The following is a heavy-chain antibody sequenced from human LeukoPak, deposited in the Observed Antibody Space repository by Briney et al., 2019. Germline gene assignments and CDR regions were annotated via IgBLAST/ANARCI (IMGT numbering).Heavy chain of an antibody. CDR3: ASSSGGSSSLIDY. J-gene: IGHJ4*02. CDR1: GYTFTGYY. CDR2: INPDSGDT. D-gene: IGHD6-6*01. V-gene: IGHV1-2*02. Sequence: ASVKVSCKASGYTFTGYYMHWVRQAPGQGLEWMGWINPDSGDTNYAQKFQGRVTMTRDTSISTAYMELSGLRSDDTAVYYCASSSGGSSSLIDYWGQGTLVTVSS.